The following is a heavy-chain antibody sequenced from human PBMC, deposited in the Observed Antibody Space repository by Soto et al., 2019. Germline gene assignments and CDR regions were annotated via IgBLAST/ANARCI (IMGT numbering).Heavy chain of an antibody. V-gene: IGHV3-30*04. CDR2: ISYDGSNK. D-gene: IGHD3-22*01. CDR1: GFTFSGSA. CDR3: ARGDHITMIVVNYFDY. Sequence: GGSLRLSCAASGFTFSGSAMHWVRQAPGKGLEWVAVISYDGSNKYYADSVKGRFTISRDNSKNTLYLQMNSLRAEDTAVYYCARGDHITMIVVNYFDYWGQGTLVTVSS. J-gene: IGHJ4*02.